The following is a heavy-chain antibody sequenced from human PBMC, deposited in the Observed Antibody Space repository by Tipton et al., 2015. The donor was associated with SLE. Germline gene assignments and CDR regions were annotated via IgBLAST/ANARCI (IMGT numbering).Heavy chain of an antibody. CDR1: GGYLSSSNYY. V-gene: IGHV4-39*01. J-gene: IGHJ4*02. Sequence: TLSLTCTVSGGYLSSSNYYWSWIRQPPGKGLEWIGSVFYSGTTYYNPSLKSRLTISVDTSKHQFSLKVTSVTAADTALYYCARQSDYFGSGNSYFDYWGQGTLVTVSS. CDR3: ARQSDYFGSGNSYFDY. D-gene: IGHD3-10*01. CDR2: VFYSGTT.